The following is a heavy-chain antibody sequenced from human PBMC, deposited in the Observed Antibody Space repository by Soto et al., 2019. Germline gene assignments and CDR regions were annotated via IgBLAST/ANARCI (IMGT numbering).Heavy chain of an antibody. Sequence: EVPLLESGGGLVQPGGSLRLSCAASGFTFSSYAMSWVRQAPGKGLEWISAVSGSGGSTYYADSVKGRFAISRDNSKDTLYQQMNNLRAEDTAVYYCAKPTDYNWNDYGGHGPLVTDSS. CDR3: AKPTDYNWNDY. D-gene: IGHD3-10*01. V-gene: IGHV3-23*01. CDR1: GFTFSSYA. CDR2: VSGSGGST. J-gene: IGHJ5*01.